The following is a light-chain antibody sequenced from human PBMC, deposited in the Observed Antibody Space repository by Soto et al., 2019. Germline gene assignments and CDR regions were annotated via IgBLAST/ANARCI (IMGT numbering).Light chain of an antibody. CDR3: SSYAGSNNWKV. CDR2: EVS. V-gene: IGLV2-8*01. J-gene: IGLJ2*01. Sequence: QSALTQPPSAPGSPGQSVTISCTGTSSDVGGYNYVSWYQQHPGKAPKLMIYEVSKRPSGVPDRFSGSKSGNTASLTVSGLQAEDEADYYCSSYAGSNNWKVFGGGTKLTVL. CDR1: SSDVGGYNY.